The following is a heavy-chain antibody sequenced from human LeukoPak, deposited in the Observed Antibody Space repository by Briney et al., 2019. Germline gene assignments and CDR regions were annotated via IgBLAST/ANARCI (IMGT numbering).Heavy chain of an antibody. CDR2: IYRGGST. J-gene: IGHJ4*02. Sequence: GGSLRLSCAASGFTVSSNYMSWVRQAPGKGLEWVSVIYRGGSTYYADSVKGRFTISRDNSKNTVYLQINSLRAEDTAVYYCARGGGSGYSFGPPDYWGQGTLVTVSS. CDR3: ARGGGSGYSFGPPDY. CDR1: GFTVSSNY. V-gene: IGHV3-53*01. D-gene: IGHD5-18*01.